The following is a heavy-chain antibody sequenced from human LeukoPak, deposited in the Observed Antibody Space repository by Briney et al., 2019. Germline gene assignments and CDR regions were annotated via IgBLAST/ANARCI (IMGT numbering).Heavy chain of an antibody. CDR3: AREVPQYSGSYNY. CDR2: ISSSSSSI. V-gene: IGHV3-21*01. CDR1: GFTFSSYS. Sequence: TAGGSLRLSCAASGFTFSSYSMNWVRQAPGKGLEWVSSISSSSSSIYYADSVKGRFTISRDNAKNSLYLQMNSLRAGDTAVYYCAREVPQYSGSYNYWDQGTLVTVSS. J-gene: IGHJ4*02. D-gene: IGHD1-26*01.